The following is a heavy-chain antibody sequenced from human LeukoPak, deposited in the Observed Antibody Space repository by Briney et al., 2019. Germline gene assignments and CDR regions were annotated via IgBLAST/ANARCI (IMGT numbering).Heavy chain of an antibody. J-gene: IGHJ4*02. CDR3: ARENYSNYVVDY. Sequence: SETLSLTCTVSGGSISSYYWSWIRQPPGKGLEWIGYIYYSGSTNYNPSLKSRVTISVDTSKNQFSLKLSSVTAADTAVYYCARENYSNYVVDYWGQGTLVTVSS. D-gene: IGHD4-11*01. V-gene: IGHV4-59*12. CDR1: GGSISSYY. CDR2: IYYSGST.